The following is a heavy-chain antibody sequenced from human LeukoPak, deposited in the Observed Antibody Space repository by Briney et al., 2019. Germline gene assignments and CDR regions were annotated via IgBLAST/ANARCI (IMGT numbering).Heavy chain of an antibody. J-gene: IGHJ6*03. Sequence: PSETLSLTCTVSGGSISSYYWSWIRQPPGKGLEWIGYIYYSGGTNYNPSLKSRVTISVDTSKNQFSLKLSSVTAADTAVYYCARFTGVPAGTYYYHYIDVWGKGTTVTVSS. CDR1: GGSISSYY. CDR3: ARFTGVPAGTYYYHYIDV. CDR2: IYYSGGT. D-gene: IGHD2-2*01. V-gene: IGHV4-59*01.